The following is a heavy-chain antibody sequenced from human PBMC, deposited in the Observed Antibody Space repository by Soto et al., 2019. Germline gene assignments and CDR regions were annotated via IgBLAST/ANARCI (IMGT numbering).Heavy chain of an antibody. CDR3: ARGYGSGSYYIPPLDY. Sequence: PGGSLRLSCAASGFIFSTYWMTWVRQAPGKGLEWVAVISYDGSNKYYADSVKGRFTISRDNSKNTLYLQMNSLRAEDTAVYYCARGYGSGSYYIPPLDYWGQGTLVTVSS. CDR2: ISYDGSNK. J-gene: IGHJ4*02. D-gene: IGHD3-10*01. CDR1: GFIFSTYW. V-gene: IGHV3-30*03.